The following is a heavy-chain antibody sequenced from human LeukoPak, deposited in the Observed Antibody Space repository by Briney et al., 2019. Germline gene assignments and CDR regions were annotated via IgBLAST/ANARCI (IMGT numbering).Heavy chain of an antibody. J-gene: IGHJ5*02. CDR3: ARDAGYSYGSQGWFDP. CDR2: SYYSGST. V-gene: IGHV4-59*01. Sequence: PETLSLTCTVSGGSLSSDYWSWIRQPPAQGLEWIGYSYYSGSTNYNPSLKSRVTISVDTSKNQFSLKLSSVTAADTAVYYCARDAGYSYGSQGWFDPWGQGTLVTVSS. CDR1: GGSLSSDY. D-gene: IGHD5-18*01.